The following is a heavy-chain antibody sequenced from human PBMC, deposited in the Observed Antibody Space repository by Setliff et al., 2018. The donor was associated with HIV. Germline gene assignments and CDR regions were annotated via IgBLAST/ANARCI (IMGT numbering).Heavy chain of an antibody. Sequence: SETLSLTCAVSGYSISSGCYWGWIRQPPGKGLEWIGEINHSGSTNYNPSLKSRVTISVDTSMDQFSLKLNSVTAADTAVYYCARGRSCSSSSCYLVCYYYYGMDVWGHGSTVTVSS. D-gene: IGHD2-2*01. CDR2: INHSGST. V-gene: IGHV4-38-2*01. CDR1: GYSISSGCY. CDR3: ARGRSCSSSSCYLVCYYYYGMDV. J-gene: IGHJ6*02.